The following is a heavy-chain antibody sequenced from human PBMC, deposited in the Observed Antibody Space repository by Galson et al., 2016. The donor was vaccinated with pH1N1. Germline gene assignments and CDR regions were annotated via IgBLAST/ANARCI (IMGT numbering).Heavy chain of an antibody. CDR1: GGSINTYY. CDR3: ARENIVLVEGWSYGMDV. D-gene: IGHD2-8*01. V-gene: IGHV4-4*07. J-gene: IGHJ6*02. CDR2: IYASGST. Sequence: LSLTCTVSGGSINTYYWSWIRQPAGKGLEWIGRIYASGSTNYNPSLKSRVTMSVDTSKSQFSLKLNSVTAADTAVYYCARENIVLVEGWSYGMDVWGQGTTVTVS.